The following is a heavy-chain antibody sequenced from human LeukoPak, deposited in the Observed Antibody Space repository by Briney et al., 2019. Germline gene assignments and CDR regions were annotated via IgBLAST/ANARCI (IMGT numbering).Heavy chain of an antibody. D-gene: IGHD3-10*01. Sequence: SETLSLTCAVYGGSFSGYYWTWIRQSPGKGLEWIGEIDHSGSTNFNPSLKSRVTMSVDTSKNQFSLKLSSVTAADTAVYYCAREDYYYGSGSYYPINWFDPWGQGTLVTVSS. V-gene: IGHV4-34*01. CDR2: IDHSGST. CDR3: AREDYYYGSGSYYPINWFDP. CDR1: GGSFSGYY. J-gene: IGHJ5*02.